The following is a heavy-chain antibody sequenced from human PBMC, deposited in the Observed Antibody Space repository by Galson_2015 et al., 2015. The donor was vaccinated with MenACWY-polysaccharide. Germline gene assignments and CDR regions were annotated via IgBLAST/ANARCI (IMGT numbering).Heavy chain of an antibody. CDR1: GFNFDYYA. J-gene: IGHJ4*02. CDR2: ISWNSADI. V-gene: IGHV3-9*01. Sequence: SLRLSCAASGFNFDYYAVHWVRQAPGKGLEWVSGISWNSADIGHADSVKGRFTISRANAKDSLFLQMNSLRHEDTVLYYCAKDIARLRTLAGGCSFDYSAQGTLLTVSS. D-gene: IGHD3-16*01. CDR3: AKDIARLRTLAGGCSFDY.